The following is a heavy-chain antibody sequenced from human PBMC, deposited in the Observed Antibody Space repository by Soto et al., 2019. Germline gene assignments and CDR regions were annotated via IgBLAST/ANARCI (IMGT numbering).Heavy chain of an antibody. V-gene: IGHV4-59*01. CDR2: IYYSGST. CDR1: GGSISSYY. D-gene: IGHD5-18*01. J-gene: IGHJ4*02. CDR3: ARGYSYGYGSHFDY. Sequence: SETLSLTCTVSGGSISSYYWSWIRQPPGKGLEWIGYIYYSGSTNYNPSLKSRVTISVDTSKNQFSLKLSSVTAADTAVYYCARGYSYGYGSHFDYWGQGTLVTVSS.